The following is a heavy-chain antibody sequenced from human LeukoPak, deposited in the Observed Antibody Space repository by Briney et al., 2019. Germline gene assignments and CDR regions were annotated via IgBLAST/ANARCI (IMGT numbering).Heavy chain of an antibody. V-gene: IGHV4-59*12. CDR2: IYYSGST. D-gene: IGHD2-2*01. Sequence: SETLSLTCTVSGGSISSYYWSWIRQPPGKGLEWIGYIYYSGSTNYNPSLKSRVTISVDTSKNQFSLKLSSVTAADTAVYYCARDGNPYQLLFNWFDPWGQGTLVTVSS. CDR3: ARDGNPYQLLFNWFDP. CDR1: GGSISSYY. J-gene: IGHJ5*02.